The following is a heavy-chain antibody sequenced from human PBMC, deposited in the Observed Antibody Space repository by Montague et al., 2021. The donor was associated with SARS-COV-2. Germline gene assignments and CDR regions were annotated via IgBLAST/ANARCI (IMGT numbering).Heavy chain of an antibody. V-gene: IGHV3-33*05. Sequence: SLRLSFPASGFTFSSYGMHWVRQAPGKGLEWVAVISYDGSNKYYADSVKGRFTISRDNSKNTLYLQMNSLRAEDTAVYYCARDLTYYDILTGYFAESPHYYYYYGMDVWGQGTTVTVSS. D-gene: IGHD3-9*01. CDR2: ISYDGSNK. CDR1: GFTFSSYG. CDR3: ARDLTYYDILTGYFAESPHYYYYYGMDV. J-gene: IGHJ6*02.